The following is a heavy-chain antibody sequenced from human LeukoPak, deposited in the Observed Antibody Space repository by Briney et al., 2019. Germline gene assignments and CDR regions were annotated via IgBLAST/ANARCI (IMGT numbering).Heavy chain of an antibody. J-gene: IGHJ3*02. CDR1: GYTFTGYY. V-gene: IGHV1-2*02. D-gene: IGHD3-10*01. CDR2: INPSSGGT. CDR3: ANLPGAYAFDI. Sequence: ASVKVSCKASGYTFTGYYMHWVRQAPGQGLEWMGWINPSSGGTNYAQKFQGRVTMTRDTSISTAYMELSRLRSDDTAVYYCANLPGAYAFDIWGQGTMVTVSS.